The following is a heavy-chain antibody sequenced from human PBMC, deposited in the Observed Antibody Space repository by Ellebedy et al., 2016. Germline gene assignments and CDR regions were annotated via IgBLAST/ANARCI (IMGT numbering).Heavy chain of an antibody. D-gene: IGHD1-26*01. CDR2: INPNSGGT. V-gene: IGHV1-2*02. Sequence: ASVKVSCXASGGTFSSYAISWVRQAPGQGLEWMGWINPNSGGTNYAQKFQGRVTMTRDTSISTAYMELSRLRSDDTAVYYCAIAPIVGAIIGAFDIWGQGTMVTVSS. J-gene: IGHJ3*02. CDR3: AIAPIVGAIIGAFDI. CDR1: GGTFSSYA.